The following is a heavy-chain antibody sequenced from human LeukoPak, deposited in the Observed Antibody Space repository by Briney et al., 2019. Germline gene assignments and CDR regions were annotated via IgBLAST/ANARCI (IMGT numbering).Heavy chain of an antibody. Sequence: PGGSLRLSCAASGFTFSNSAMSWVRQAPGKGLEWVSSISGSGTYTYYADSVKGRFTISRDNSKNTLYLQMDSLRAEDSAVYYCGKEWVAAVGTQFDSWGQGTLVTVSS. CDR2: ISGSGTYT. V-gene: IGHV3-23*01. D-gene: IGHD6-13*01. J-gene: IGHJ4*02. CDR1: GFTFSNSA. CDR3: GKEWVAAVGTQFDS.